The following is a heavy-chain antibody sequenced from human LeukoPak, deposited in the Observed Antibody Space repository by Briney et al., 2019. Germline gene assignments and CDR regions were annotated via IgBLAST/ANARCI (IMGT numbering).Heavy chain of an antibody. Sequence: SETLSLTCTVSGGSISSYYWSWIRQPAGKGLEWIGRIYTSGSTNYNPSLKSRVTMSVDTSKNQFSLKLSSVTAADTAVYYCARAQEDYCGSGSYYLSYWGQGTLVTVSS. CDR2: IYTSGST. CDR3: ARAQEDYCGSGSYYLSY. V-gene: IGHV4-4*07. D-gene: IGHD3-10*01. CDR1: GGSISSYY. J-gene: IGHJ4*02.